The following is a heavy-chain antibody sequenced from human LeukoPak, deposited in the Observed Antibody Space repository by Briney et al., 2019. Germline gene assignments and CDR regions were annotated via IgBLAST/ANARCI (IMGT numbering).Heavy chain of an antibody. J-gene: IGHJ4*02. CDR1: GFTFTNYW. V-gene: IGHV3-7*01. CDR2: IKQDRSEK. Sequence: AGGSLRLSCAASGFTFTNYWMSWVRQAPGKGLELVANIKQDRSEKYYVDSVKGRFTISRDNAKNSLYPQMNSLRAEDTAVYYCARTKEMASISYFDSWGQGTLVTVSS. CDR3: ARTKEMASISYFDS. D-gene: IGHD5-24*01.